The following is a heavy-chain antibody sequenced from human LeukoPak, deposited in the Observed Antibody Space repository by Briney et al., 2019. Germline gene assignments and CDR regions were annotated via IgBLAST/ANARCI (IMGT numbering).Heavy chain of an antibody. D-gene: IGHD4-23*01. CDR2: IYTSGST. CDR1: GGSISTFY. V-gene: IGHV4-4*07. CDR3: ARGRDYGGNRYYFDY. Sequence: SETLSLTCTVSGGSISTFYWSWIRQPAGKGLEWIGRIYTSGSTKYNPSLKSRLTMSVDTSKSQFSLKLSSVTAADTAVYYCARGRDYGGNRYYFDYWGQGTLVTVSS. J-gene: IGHJ4*02.